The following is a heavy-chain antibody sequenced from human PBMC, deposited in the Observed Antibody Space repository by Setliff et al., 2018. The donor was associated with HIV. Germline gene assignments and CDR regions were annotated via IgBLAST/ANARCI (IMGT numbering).Heavy chain of an antibody. CDR2: TYWDDDK. CDR3: ARLPDYYSGGYYGMVDC. D-gene: IGHD3-22*01. J-gene: IGHJ4*02. Sequence: SGPTLVNPTQTLTLTCTFSGFSLTTSGVGVGWIRQPPGKALEWLALTYWDDDKRYSPSLRNRLTITKDTSKNQVVLTMTNMDPVDTATYYCARLPDYYSGGYYGMVDCWGQGALVTVSS. V-gene: IGHV2-5*02. CDR1: GFSLTTSGVG.